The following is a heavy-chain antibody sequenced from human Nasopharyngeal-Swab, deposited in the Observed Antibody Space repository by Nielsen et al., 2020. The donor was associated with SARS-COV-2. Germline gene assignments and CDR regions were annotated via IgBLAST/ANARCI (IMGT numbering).Heavy chain of an antibody. V-gene: IGHV1-69*13. Sequence: SVKVSCKASGGTFICYAISWVRQAPGQGLEWMGGIIPIFGTANYAQKFQGRVTITADESRSTAYMELSSLRSEDTAVYYCARNPGVVLEYGWFDPWGQGTLVTVSS. D-gene: IGHD3-3*01. J-gene: IGHJ5*02. CDR3: ARNPGVVLEYGWFDP. CDR2: IIPIFGTA. CDR1: GGTFICYA.